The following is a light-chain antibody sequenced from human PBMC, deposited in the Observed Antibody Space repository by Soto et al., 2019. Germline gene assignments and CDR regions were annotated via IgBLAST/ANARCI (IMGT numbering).Light chain of an antibody. Sequence: QSVLTQPASVSGSPGQSITLSCTGTSSDVGGYNYVSWYQQHPGKAPKLLIYEVSNRPSGVSNRFSGSKSGNTASLTISGLQAEDEADYYCSSYTSSSTGVFGGGTKVTVL. J-gene: IGLJ2*01. CDR3: SSYTSSSTGV. V-gene: IGLV2-14*01. CDR2: EVS. CDR1: SSDVGGYNY.